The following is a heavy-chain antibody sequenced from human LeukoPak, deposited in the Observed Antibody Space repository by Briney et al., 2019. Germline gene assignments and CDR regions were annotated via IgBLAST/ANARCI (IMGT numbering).Heavy chain of an antibody. Sequence: PSETLSLTCTVSGGSISSYYWSWIRQPPGKGLEWIGYIYYSGSTNYNPSLKSRVTISVDTSKNQFSLKLSPVTAADTAVYYCARHGVQRFFDYWGQGTLVTVSS. CDR3: ARHGVQRFFDY. V-gene: IGHV4-59*01. J-gene: IGHJ4*02. CDR1: GGSISSYY. CDR2: IYYSGST. D-gene: IGHD6-6*01.